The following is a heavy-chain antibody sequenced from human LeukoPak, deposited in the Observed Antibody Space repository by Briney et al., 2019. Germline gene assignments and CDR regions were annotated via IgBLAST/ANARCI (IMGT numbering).Heavy chain of an antibody. V-gene: IGHV1-2*02. CDR2: INPNSGGT. CDR1: GYTFTGYY. CDR3: ARDLISNRVL. D-gene: IGHD2/OR15-2a*01. J-gene: IGHJ4*02. Sequence: VASVKVSCKASGYTFTGYYMHWVRQAPGQGLEWMGWINPNSGGTNYAQKFQGRVTMTRDTSISTAYMELSSLRSEDTAVYYCARDLISNRVLWGQGTLVTVSS.